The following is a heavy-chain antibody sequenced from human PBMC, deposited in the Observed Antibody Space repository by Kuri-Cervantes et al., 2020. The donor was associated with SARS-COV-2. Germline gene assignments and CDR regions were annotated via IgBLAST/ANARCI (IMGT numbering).Heavy chain of an antibody. CDR3: ARGPGYNGYYYMDV. V-gene: IGHV4-61*01. Sequence: GSLRLSCTVSGDSVSNDNHYWTWIRQPPGKGLERIGEITHRGDTIYNMSLKSRVTISVDTSKKQFSLDLRSVTAADTAIYYCARGPGYNGYYYMDVWGNGTTVTVSS. J-gene: IGHJ6*03. CDR2: ITHRGDT. CDR1: GDSVSNDNHY. D-gene: IGHD5-24*01.